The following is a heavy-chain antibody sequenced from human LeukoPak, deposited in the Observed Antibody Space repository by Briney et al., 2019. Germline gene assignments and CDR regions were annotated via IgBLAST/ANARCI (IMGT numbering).Heavy chain of an antibody. V-gene: IGHV4-4*09. CDR3: ARHGGVTAGVDY. CDR1: GGSISSYY. Sequence: SETLSLTCTVSGGSISSYYWSWIRQPPGKGLEWIGYIYTSGSTNYNPSLKSRVTISVDTSKNQFSLKLSSVTAADTAVYYCARHGGVTAGVDYWGQGTLVTVSS. J-gene: IGHJ4*02. CDR2: IYTSGST. D-gene: IGHD2-21*02.